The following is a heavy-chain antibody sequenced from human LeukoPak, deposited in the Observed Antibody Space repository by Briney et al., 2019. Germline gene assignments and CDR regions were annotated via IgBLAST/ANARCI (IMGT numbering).Heavy chain of an antibody. Sequence: GGSLRLSCAASDLPVSINYMTWVRQAPGKGLEWVSVIYSGGTTFYADSVKGRFTISRDNSKNTLYLQMNSLRAEDTAVYYCAKTIGYYYGSGSYGVNYFDYWGQGTLVTVSS. CDR3: AKTIGYYYGSGSYGVNYFDY. V-gene: IGHV3-53*01. CDR1: DLPVSINY. J-gene: IGHJ4*02. CDR2: IYSGGTT. D-gene: IGHD3-10*01.